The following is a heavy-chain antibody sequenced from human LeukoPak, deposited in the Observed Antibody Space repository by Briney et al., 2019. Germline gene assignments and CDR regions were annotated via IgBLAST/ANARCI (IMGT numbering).Heavy chain of an antibody. CDR1: GFTFSSYS. V-gene: IGHV3-21*01. CDR2: IGSGGSYI. J-gene: IGHJ4*02. D-gene: IGHD5-18*01. CDR3: ARDLGYRFGYYFDY. Sequence: GGSLRLSCAASGFTFSSYSMNWVRQAPGKGLEWVSSIGSGGSYIYYADSVKGRFTISRDNANNSLYLQMNSLRAEDTALYYCARDLGYRFGYYFDYWGQGTLVTVSS.